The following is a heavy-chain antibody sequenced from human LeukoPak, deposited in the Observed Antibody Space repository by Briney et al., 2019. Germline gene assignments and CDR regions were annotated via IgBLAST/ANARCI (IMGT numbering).Heavy chain of an antibody. CDR2: IGSKANSYGT. CDR1: GFTFSGSA. CDR3: TSTYYYDSSSYSHCGY. Sequence: GGSLTLSCAASGFTFSGSAMHWVRQASGKGLEWVGRIGSKANSYGTAYAASVKGRFTISRDDSKNTAYLQINSLKTEDTAVYYCTSTYYYDSSSYSHCGYWGQGTLVTVSS. D-gene: IGHD3-22*01. V-gene: IGHV3-73*01. J-gene: IGHJ4*02.